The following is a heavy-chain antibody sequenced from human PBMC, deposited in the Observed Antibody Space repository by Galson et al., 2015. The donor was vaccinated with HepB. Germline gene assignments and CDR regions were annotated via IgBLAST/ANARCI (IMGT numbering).Heavy chain of an antibody. Sequence: SCKASGGTFSSYAISWVRQAPGQGLEWMGGIIPIFGTANYAQKFQGRVTITADESTSTAYMELSSLRSEDTAVYYCARVPQLRDHPVGHGSGSYYTTDYYYYMDVWGKGTTVTVSS. CDR2: IIPIFGTA. J-gene: IGHJ6*03. CDR3: ARVPQLRDHPVGHGSGSYYTTDYYYYMDV. CDR1: GGTFSSYA. D-gene: IGHD3-10*01. V-gene: IGHV1-69*01.